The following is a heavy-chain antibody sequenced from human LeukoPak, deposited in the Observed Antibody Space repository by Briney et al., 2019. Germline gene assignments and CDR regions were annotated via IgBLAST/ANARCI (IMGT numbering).Heavy chain of an antibody. CDR2: ISGGGVAI. CDR3: ARDRTFDSSGYYAY. Sequence: GGSLRLSCAASEFTFTSHWMHWVRQAPGQGLVWVSAISGGGVAIYYADSVKGRFTISRDNAKNSLYLQMNSLRAEDTAVYYCARDRTFDSSGYYAYWGQGILVTVSS. CDR1: EFTFTSHW. V-gene: IGHV3-21*01. D-gene: IGHD3-22*01. J-gene: IGHJ4*02.